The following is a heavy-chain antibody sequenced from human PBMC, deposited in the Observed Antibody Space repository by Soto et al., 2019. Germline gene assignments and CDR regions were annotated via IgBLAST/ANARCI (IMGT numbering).Heavy chain of an antibody. Sequence: ASVKVSCKASGFTFTSSAVQWVRQARGQGLEWIGWISAYSGNTNYAQKLQGRVTMTTDTSTSTAYMELRSLRSDDTAVYYCARVNSGYYYYYMDVWGKRTTVTVSS. D-gene: IGHD1-1*01. CDR2: ISAYSGNT. V-gene: IGHV1-18*01. J-gene: IGHJ6*03. CDR1: GFTFTSSA. CDR3: ARVNSGYYYYYMDV.